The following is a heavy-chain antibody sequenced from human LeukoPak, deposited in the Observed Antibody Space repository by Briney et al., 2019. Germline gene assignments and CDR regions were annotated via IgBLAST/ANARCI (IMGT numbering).Heavy chain of an antibody. CDR1: GGSISSSSYY. V-gene: IGHV4-39*01. J-gene: IGHJ3*02. CDR3: ARQLYCSSTSCWGSAFDI. CDR2: IYYSGST. D-gene: IGHD2-2*01. Sequence: SETLSLTCTVSGGSISSSSYYWGWIRQPPGKGMEWIGRIYYSGSTYCNPSLKSRVTISVDTSKNQFSLKLSSVTAADTAVYYCARQLYCSSTSCWGSAFDIWGQGTMVTVSS.